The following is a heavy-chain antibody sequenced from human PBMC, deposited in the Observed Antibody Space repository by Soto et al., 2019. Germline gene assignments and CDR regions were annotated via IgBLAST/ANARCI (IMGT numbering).Heavy chain of an antibody. J-gene: IGHJ6*02. Sequence: GGSLRLSCAASGFTFSSYAMSWVRQAPGKGLEWVSAISGGVGSTYYADSVKGRVTISRDNSKNTLYLQMNSLRAEDTAVYYCAKVSLGATTITDYYYYGMDVWGQGTTVTVSS. CDR3: AKVSLGATTITDYYYYGMDV. CDR2: ISGGVGST. V-gene: IGHV3-23*01. D-gene: IGHD1-26*01. CDR1: GFTFSSYA.